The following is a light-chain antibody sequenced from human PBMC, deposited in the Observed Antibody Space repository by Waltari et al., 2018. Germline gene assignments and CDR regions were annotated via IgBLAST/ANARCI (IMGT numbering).Light chain of an antibody. J-gene: IGLJ3*02. CDR2: STS. Sequence: QTVVTPEPSLTVSPGGAVTLTFSSSTGAVSRVPYPNWFQQKPGQAPRALSHSTSVSYSWTPTRFSCSLRGDKAALTLSGVQPEDEADYYFLVYYGGPWVFGGGTKVTVL. CDR3: LVYYGGPWV. V-gene: IGLV7-43*01. CDR1: TGAVSRVPY.